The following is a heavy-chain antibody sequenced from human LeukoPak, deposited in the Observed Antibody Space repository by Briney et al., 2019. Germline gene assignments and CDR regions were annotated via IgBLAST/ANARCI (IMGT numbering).Heavy chain of an antibody. D-gene: IGHD1-26*01. J-gene: IGHJ5*02. CDR3: AKDGVVGAINNWFDP. V-gene: IGHV3-30*18. Sequence: GGSLRLSCAASGFTFSSYGMHWVRQAPGKGLEWVAVISYDGSKKYYADSVKGRFTISRDNSKNTLYLQMNSLRAEDTAVYYCAKDGVVGAINNWFDPWGQGTLVTVSS. CDR2: ISYDGSKK. CDR1: GFTFSSYG.